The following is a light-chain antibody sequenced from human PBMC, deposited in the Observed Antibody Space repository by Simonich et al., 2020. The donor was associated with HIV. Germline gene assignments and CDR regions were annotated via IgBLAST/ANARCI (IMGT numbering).Light chain of an antibody. V-gene: IGKV3-15*01. CDR2: GAS. CDR3: QQYHNWPPT. J-gene: IGKJ1*01. CDR1: QSLSNS. Sequence: EIVMTQSPATLSVSPGGRATLSCRASQSLSNSLAWYQQKPGQAPRLLIYGASTRATGIPARFSGTGYGTEFTFTISSLQSEDFADYFCQQYHNWPPTFGQGTKVEIK.